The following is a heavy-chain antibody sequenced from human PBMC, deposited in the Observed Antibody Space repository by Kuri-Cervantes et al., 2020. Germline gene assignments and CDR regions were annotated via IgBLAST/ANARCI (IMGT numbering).Heavy chain of an antibody. CDR3: AKNYYGSGSLDFDY. CDR2: IYYSGST. J-gene: IGHJ4*02. CDR1: GGSISSSSYY. Sequence: SETLSLTCTVSGGSISSSSYYWGWIRQPPGKGLEWIGSIYYSGSTYYNPSLKSRVTISVDTSKNQFSLKLSSVTAADTAVYYCAKNYYGSGSLDFDYWGQGTLVTVSS. D-gene: IGHD3-10*01. V-gene: IGHV4-39*01.